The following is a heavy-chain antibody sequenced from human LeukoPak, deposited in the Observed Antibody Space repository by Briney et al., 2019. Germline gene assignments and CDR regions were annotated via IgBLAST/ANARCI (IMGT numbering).Heavy chain of an antibody. CDR3: ARIMGGNLWDLGIDYNEGPFDI. CDR1: GYRFTSYW. CDR2: IYPGDSDT. D-gene: IGHD3-10*01. Sequence: GESLKISCKASGYRFTSYWIGWVRQMPGKGLEWMGIIYPGDSDTRYSPSFQGQVSISADKSTRTAYLQWSSLKASDTATYYCARIMGGNLWDLGIDYNEGPFDIWGQGTMVTVSS. J-gene: IGHJ3*02. V-gene: IGHV5-51*01.